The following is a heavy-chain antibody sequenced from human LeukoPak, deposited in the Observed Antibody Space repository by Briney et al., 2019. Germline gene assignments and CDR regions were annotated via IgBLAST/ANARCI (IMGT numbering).Heavy chain of an antibody. CDR1: GGSISSSGFY. J-gene: IGHJ1*01. V-gene: IGHV4-39*01. CDR2: IYYSGTT. D-gene: IGHD3-22*01. CDR3: ARQWDSSGYHEYFQH. Sequence: SETLSLTCTVSGGSISSSGFYWGWIRQPPGIGLEWIGSIYYSGTTYYNPSLKSRVTISVDTSKNQFSLKLSSVTAADTAVYYCARQWDSSGYHEYFQHWGQGTLVTVSS.